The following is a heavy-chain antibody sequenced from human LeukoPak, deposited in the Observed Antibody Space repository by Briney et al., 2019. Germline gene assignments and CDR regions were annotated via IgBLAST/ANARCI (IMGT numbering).Heavy chain of an antibody. D-gene: IGHD3-10*01. J-gene: IGHJ5*02. CDR3: ARGPSRDYGSGSSWFDP. V-gene: IGHV1-8*01. CDR2: MNPNSANT. CDR1: GYTFTSYD. Sequence: GASVKVSCKASGYTFTSYDINWVRQATGQGLEWMGWMNPNSANTGYAQKFQGRVTITRNTSISTAYMELSSLRSEDTAVYYCARGPSRDYGSGSSWFDPWGQGTLVTVSS.